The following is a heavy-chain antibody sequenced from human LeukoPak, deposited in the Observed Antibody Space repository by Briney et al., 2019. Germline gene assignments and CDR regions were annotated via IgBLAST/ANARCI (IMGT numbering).Heavy chain of an antibody. D-gene: IGHD1-1*01. CDR2: IYHSGST. V-gene: IGHV4-4*02. CDR1: GGSISSSNW. CDR3: ARGNNWNFFFDY. J-gene: IGHJ4*02. Sequence: SETLSLTCAVSGGSISSSNWWTWVRQPPGKGLEWIGEIYHSGSTYYNPSLKSRVTISVDRSKNQFSLKLSSVTAADTAVYYCARGNNWNFFFDYWGQGTLVTVSS.